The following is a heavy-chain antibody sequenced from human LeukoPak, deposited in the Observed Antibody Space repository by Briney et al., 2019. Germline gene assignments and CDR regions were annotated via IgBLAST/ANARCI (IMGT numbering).Heavy chain of an antibody. CDR2: IKQDGSEK. J-gene: IGHJ4*02. CDR1: GFTFSSYW. Sequence: PGGSLRLSCAASGFTFSSYWTSWVRQAPGKGLEWVANIKQDGSEKYYVDSVKGRFTISRDNAKNSLYLQMNSLRAEDTAVYYCARGLSGWYGQYYFDHWGQGTQVTVSS. CDR3: ARGLSGWYGQYYFDH. D-gene: IGHD6-19*01. V-gene: IGHV3-7*01.